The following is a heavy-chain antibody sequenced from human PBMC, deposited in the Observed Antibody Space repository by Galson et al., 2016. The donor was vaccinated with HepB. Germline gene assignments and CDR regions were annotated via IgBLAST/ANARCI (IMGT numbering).Heavy chain of an antibody. CDR2: IDSDGSDI. CDR1: GFTFSSHW. Sequence: SLRLSCAASGFTFSSHWMHWVRQAPGKGLVWVSRIDSDGSDIRYADSVRGRFTISRDNAKNTLYLQMNSLRAEDTAVYYCARDKRSSLDYWGQGTLVTVSS. D-gene: IGHD6-19*01. V-gene: IGHV3-74*01. CDR3: ARDKRSSLDY. J-gene: IGHJ4*02.